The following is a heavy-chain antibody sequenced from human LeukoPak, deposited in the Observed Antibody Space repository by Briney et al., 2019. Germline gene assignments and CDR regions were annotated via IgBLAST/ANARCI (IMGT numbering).Heavy chain of an antibody. CDR1: GGSISSGTYC. V-gene: IGHV4-61*09. Sequence: SETLSLTCTVSGGSISSGTYCWSWIRQPAGKGLEWIGHIHTSGNTNYKPSLKSRVTISIDTSKNQFSLKLSSVTAADTAVYYCAREGSSDDNWFDPWGQGTLVTVSS. CDR2: IHTSGNT. CDR3: AREGSSDDNWFDP. J-gene: IGHJ5*02. D-gene: IGHD1-26*01.